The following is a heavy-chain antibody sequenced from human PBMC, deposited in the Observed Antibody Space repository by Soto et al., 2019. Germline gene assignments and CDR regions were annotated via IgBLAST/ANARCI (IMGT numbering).Heavy chain of an antibody. D-gene: IGHD3-10*01. CDR2: ISAYNGNT. CDR3: ARDPLLLWFGEHYYMDV. V-gene: IGHV1-18*01. Sequence: QVQLVQSGAEVKTPGASVTVSCKASGYTFTSYGSSWVRQAPGQGLEWMGWISAYNGNTNYAQKLQGRVTMTTDTSTSTAYMELRSLRSDDTAVYYCARDPLLLWFGEHYYMDVWGKGTTVTVSS. J-gene: IGHJ6*03. CDR1: GYTFTSYG.